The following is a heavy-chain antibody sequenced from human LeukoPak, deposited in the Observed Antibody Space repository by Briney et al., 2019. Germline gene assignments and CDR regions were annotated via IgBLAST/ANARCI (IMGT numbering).Heavy chain of an antibody. V-gene: IGHV4-59*01. J-gene: IGHJ5*02. CDR3: ARATPEYSSFVWFDP. Sequence: SETLSLTCTVSGGSISSYYWSWIRQPPGKGLEWIGYIYYSGSTNYNPSLKSRVTILVDTSKNQFSLKLSSVTAADTAVYYCARATPEYSSFVWFDPWGQGTLVTVSS. CDR1: GGSISSYY. CDR2: IYYSGST. D-gene: IGHD6-6*01.